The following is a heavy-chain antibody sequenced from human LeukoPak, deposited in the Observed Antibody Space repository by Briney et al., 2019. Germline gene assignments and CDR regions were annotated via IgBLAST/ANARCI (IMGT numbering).Heavy chain of an antibody. CDR2: IYYSGST. V-gene: IGHV4-59*01. J-gene: IGHJ4*02. Sequence: SETLSLTCTVSGDSLSSYYWSWMRQPPGKGGEWIGYIYYSGSTNYNPSLTSRVTISVDTSKNQFSLKLSSVTAADTAVYYYASGYSGYDWNYWGQGTLVTVSS. D-gene: IGHD5-12*01. CDR3: ASGYSGYDWNY. CDR1: GDSLSSYY.